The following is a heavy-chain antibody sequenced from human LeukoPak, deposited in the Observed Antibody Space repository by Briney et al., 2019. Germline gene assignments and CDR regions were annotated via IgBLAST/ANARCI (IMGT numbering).Heavy chain of an antibody. Sequence: SVKVSCKASGGTFSSYTISWVRQAAGQGLEWMGRIIPILGIANYAQKFQGRVTITADKSTSTAYMELSSLRSEDTAVYYCAKALGYCSSTSCYSPSSWGQGTLVTVSS. CDR3: AKALGYCSSTSCYSPSS. J-gene: IGHJ5*02. CDR1: GGTFSSYT. CDR2: IIPILGIA. D-gene: IGHD2-2*02. V-gene: IGHV1-69*02.